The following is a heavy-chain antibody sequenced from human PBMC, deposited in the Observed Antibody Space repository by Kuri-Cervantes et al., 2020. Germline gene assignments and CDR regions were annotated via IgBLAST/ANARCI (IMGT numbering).Heavy chain of an antibody. J-gene: IGHJ5*02. D-gene: IGHD3-10*01. CDR2: IYYSGSN. CDR1: GCSISSYF. Sequence: LRLSGTVSGCSISSYFWSWIRQPPGKGLEWIGYIYYSGSNYYNPSLKSLVTISVDTSKNQFSLKLSSVTAADTALYYCARLYRSGAGWFDPWGPGTMVTVSS. CDR3: ARLYRSGAGWFDP. V-gene: IGHV4-59*06.